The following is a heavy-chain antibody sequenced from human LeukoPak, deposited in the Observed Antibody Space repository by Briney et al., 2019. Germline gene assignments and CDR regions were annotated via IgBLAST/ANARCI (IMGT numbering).Heavy chain of an antibody. CDR1: GFTFSSYS. CDR2: ISSSSSYI. Sequence: GSLRLSCAASGFTFSSYSMNWVRQAPGKGLEWVSSISSSSSYIYYADSVKGRFTISRDNAKNSLYLQMNSLRAEDTAVYYCARDKYCSSTSCYKGTFDYWGQGTLVTVSS. CDR3: ARDKYCSSTSCYKGTFDY. V-gene: IGHV3-21*01. J-gene: IGHJ4*02. D-gene: IGHD2-2*02.